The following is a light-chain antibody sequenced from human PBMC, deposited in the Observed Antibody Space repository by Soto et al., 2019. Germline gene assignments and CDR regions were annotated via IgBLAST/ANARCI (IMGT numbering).Light chain of an antibody. CDR1: QDIRNE. V-gene: IGKV1-17*01. J-gene: IGKJ4*01. Sequence: DIPMTQSPSSVSASVGDRVTITCRASQDIRNELAWYQHKPGKAPKRLIYVASTLQSGVPSRFSGSASGTEFTLTISSLQPVDFATYYCLQHNNYPPLTFGGGTKVEIK. CDR2: VAS. CDR3: LQHNNYPPLT.